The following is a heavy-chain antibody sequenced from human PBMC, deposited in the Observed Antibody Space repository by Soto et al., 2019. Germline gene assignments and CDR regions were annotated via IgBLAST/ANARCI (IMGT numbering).Heavy chain of an antibody. D-gene: IGHD3-10*01. J-gene: IGHJ3*02. CDR1: GYTFTSYD. Sequence: QVQLVQSGAEVKKPGASVKVSCKASGYTFTSYDINWVRQATGQGLEWMGWMNPNSGNTGYAQKFQGRVTINTNTSISTAYMELSSLRSEDPAVYYCARGINYYDSGDDAFDIWGQGTMVTVSS. V-gene: IGHV1-8*01. CDR2: MNPNSGNT. CDR3: ARGINYYDSGDDAFDI.